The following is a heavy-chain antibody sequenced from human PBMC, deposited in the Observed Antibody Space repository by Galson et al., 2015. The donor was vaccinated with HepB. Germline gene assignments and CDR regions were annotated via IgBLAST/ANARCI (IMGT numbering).Heavy chain of an antibody. CDR3: AKDLYGDCY. J-gene: IGHJ4*02. V-gene: IGHV3-53*05. CDR1: GFTVSSNY. Sequence: SLRLSCAASGFTVSSNYMSWVRQAPGKGLEWVSVIYSGGSTYYADSVKGRFTISRDNSKNTVYLQMNSLRPEDTAVYYCAKDLYGDCYWGQGTLVTVSS. CDR2: IYSGGST. D-gene: IGHD4-17*01.